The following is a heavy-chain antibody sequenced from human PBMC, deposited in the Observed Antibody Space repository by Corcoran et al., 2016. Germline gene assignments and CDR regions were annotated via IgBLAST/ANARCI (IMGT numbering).Heavy chain of an antibody. J-gene: IGHJ4*02. D-gene: IGHD2-2*02. CDR1: GGTFSSYA. Sequence: QVQLVQSGAEVKKPGSSVKVSCKASGGTFSSYAISWVRQAPGQGLEWMGGIIPIFGTANYEQKFQDRVTITADESTSTAYMELSSLRSEDTAVYYCARAYCSSTSCYKAPLDYWGQGTLVTVSS. V-gene: IGHV1-69*01. CDR2: IIPIFGTA. CDR3: ARAYCSSTSCYKAPLDY.